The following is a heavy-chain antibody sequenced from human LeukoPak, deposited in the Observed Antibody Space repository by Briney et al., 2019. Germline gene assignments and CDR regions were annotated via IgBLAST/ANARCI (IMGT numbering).Heavy chain of an antibody. CDR2: IRYDGSKK. D-gene: IGHD2-8*01. J-gene: IGHJ4*02. CDR1: GFTFSNYG. Sequence: GGSLRLSCAASGFTFSNYGMHWVRQAPGKGLEWVAFIRYDGSKKYYADSVKGRFTISRDNSKNTLYLQMNSLRGEDTAVYYCAKDHCTNGVCYTDYWGQGTLVTVSS. CDR3: AKDHCTNGVCYTDY. V-gene: IGHV3-30*02.